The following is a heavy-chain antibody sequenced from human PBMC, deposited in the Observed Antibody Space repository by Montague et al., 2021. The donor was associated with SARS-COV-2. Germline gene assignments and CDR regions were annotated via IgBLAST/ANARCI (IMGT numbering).Heavy chain of an antibody. CDR2: ISISGGST. CDR1: GFTFTSYA. D-gene: IGHD1-7*01. V-gene: IGHV3-23*01. J-gene: IGHJ4*02. CDR3: AKDPRPGITGTTGFDY. Sequence: SLRPSCAASGFTFTSYAMSWVRQAPGKGLEWVSTISISGGSTYYADSVKGRFTISRDNSKNTLYLQMNNLRAEDTAVYYCAKDPRPGITGTTGFDYWGQGTLVTVSS.